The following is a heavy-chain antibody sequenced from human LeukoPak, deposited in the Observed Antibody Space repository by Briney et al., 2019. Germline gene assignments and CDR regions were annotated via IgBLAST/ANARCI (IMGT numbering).Heavy chain of an antibody. CDR2: IYYSGTT. D-gene: IGHD6-13*01. V-gene: IGHV4-59*01. Sequence: LETLSFTCTVSGGSIDSNSWTWIRQPPGKGLEWIGYIYYSGTTNYNPSLKSRVTMSVDMSKNQFSLKLSSVTAADTAVYYCARRSSSWKNWFDPWGQGTLVTVSS. J-gene: IGHJ5*02. CDR1: GGSIDSNS. CDR3: ARRSSSWKNWFDP.